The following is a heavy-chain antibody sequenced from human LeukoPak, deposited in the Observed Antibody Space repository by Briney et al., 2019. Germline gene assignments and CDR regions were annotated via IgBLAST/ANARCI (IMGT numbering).Heavy chain of an antibody. J-gene: IGHJ4*02. Sequence: PGGSLRLSCAASGFTFSNYWIHWVRQAPGKGLVSVSSTNGVGSYSVYADSVRGRFTVSRDNAKNTVYLQMNSLRAEDTAVYYCVREMYRTYGVHDYWGQGTLVTVSS. V-gene: IGHV3-74*01. CDR3: VREMYRTYGVHDY. CDR1: GFTFSNYW. D-gene: IGHD2-8*01. CDR2: TNGVGSYS.